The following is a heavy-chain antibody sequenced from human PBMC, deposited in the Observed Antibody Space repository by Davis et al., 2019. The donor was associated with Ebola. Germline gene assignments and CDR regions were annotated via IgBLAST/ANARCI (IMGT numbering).Heavy chain of an antibody. CDR3: ARGPAAAGRTVADY. CDR1: GGSFSGNY. Sequence: SETLSLTCAVYGGSFSGNYWSWIRQPPGKGLEWIGQINHSGSTNYNPSLKSRVTISVDTSKNQFSLKLSSVTAADTAVYYCARGPAAAGRTVADYWGQGTLVTVSS. J-gene: IGHJ4*02. CDR2: INHSGST. V-gene: IGHV4-34*01. D-gene: IGHD6-13*01.